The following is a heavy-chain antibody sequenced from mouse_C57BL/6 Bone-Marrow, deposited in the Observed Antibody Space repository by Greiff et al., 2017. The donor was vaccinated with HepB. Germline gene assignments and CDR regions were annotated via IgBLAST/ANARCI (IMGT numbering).Heavy chain of an antibody. CDR3: ARTTVVKSYFDY. V-gene: IGHV8-8*01. J-gene: IGHJ2*01. D-gene: IGHD1-1*01. CDR2: SWWDDDK. CDR1: GFSLSTFGMG. Sequence: QVTLKVSGPGILQPSQTLSLTCSFSGFSLSTFGMGVGWLRQPSGKGLEWLAHSWWDDDKYNNPALKSRLTISKDTSKNQVFLTIANVDTADTATYYCARTTVVKSYFDYWGQGTTLTVSS.